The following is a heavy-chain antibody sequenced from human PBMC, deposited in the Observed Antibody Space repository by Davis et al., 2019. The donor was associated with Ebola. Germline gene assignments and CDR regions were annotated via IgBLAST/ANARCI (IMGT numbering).Heavy chain of an antibody. V-gene: IGHV3-30*03. J-gene: IGHJ6*02. Sequence: GESLKISCAASGFTFSSYGMHWVRQAPGKGLEWVAVISYDGSNKYYADSVKGRFTISRDNAKNSLFLQLTSLRGDDSAVYYCTTGGWGFGMDVWGQGTTVTVAS. CDR1: GFTFSSYG. CDR3: TTGGWGFGMDV. CDR2: ISYDGSNK. D-gene: IGHD6-19*01.